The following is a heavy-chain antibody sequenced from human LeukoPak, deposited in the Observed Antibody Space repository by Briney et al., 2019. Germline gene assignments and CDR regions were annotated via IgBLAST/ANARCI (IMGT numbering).Heavy chain of an antibody. J-gene: IGHJ4*02. CDR1: GGTFSNYA. CDR3: ARVAVAEYFDY. D-gene: IGHD6-19*01. Sequence: ASVKVSCKASGGTFSNYAISWVRQAPGQGLEWMGGITPLFGTAKYAQKFQGRVTITADESTSTAYMELSSLRSEDTAVHYCARVAVAEYFDYWGQGTLVTVSS. V-gene: IGHV1-69*13. CDR2: ITPLFGTA.